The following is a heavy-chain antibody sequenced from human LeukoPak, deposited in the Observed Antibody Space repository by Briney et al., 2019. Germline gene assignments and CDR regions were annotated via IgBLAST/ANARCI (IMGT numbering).Heavy chain of an antibody. CDR3: ARGEGYDILTGYYSDSSGYFAY. CDR1: GGXISSYY. Sequence: SETLSLTCTVSGGXISSYYCSWIRKPPGKGLQWIGYIYYSGSTNYKPSLKSRVTISVDTSKNQFSLKLSSVTAADTAVYYCARGEGYDILTGYYSDSSGYFAYWGQGTLVTVSS. J-gene: IGHJ4*02. CDR2: IYYSGST. D-gene: IGHD3-9*01. V-gene: IGHV4-59*01.